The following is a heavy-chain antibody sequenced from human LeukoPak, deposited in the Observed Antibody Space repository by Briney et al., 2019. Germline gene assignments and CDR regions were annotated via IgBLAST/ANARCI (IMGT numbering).Heavy chain of an antibody. CDR3: AQGYSGFTA. D-gene: IGHD5-12*01. CDR2: TYYRSKWYN. V-gene: IGHV6-1*01. Sequence: SQTLSLTCAISGDSVSSNSVTWNWIRQSPSRGLEWLGRTYYRSKWYNNYAESVKSRVTINPDTSKNQFSLQLNSVTPEDTAVYYYAQGYSGFTAWGQGTLVTVSS. CDR1: GDSVSSNSVT. J-gene: IGHJ5*02.